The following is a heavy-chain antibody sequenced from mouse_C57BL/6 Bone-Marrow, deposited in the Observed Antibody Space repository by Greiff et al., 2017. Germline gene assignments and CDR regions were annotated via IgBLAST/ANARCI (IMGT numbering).Heavy chain of an antibody. V-gene: IGHV1-50*01. Sequence: QVQLQQPGAELVKPGASVKLSCKASGYTFTSYWMQWVKQRPGQGLEWIGEIDPSDSYTNYNQKFKGKATLTVDTSSSTAYMQLSSLTSEDSAVYYCARLTTVVATDYFDYWGQGTTLTVSS. CDR1: GYTFTSYW. D-gene: IGHD1-1*01. CDR2: IDPSDSYT. CDR3: ARLTTVVATDYFDY. J-gene: IGHJ2*01.